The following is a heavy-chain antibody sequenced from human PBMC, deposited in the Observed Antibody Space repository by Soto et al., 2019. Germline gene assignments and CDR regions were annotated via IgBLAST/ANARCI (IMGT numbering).Heavy chain of an antibody. D-gene: IGHD6-13*01. Sequence: SETLSLTCAVYGGSFSGYYWSWIRQPPGKGLEWIGEINHSGSTNYNPSLKSRVTISVDTSKNQFSLKLSSVTAADTAVYYCARGSDGSGLQQLVRSWFDPWGQGTLVTVSS. CDR1: GGSFSGYY. J-gene: IGHJ5*02. CDR3: ARGSDGSGLQQLVRSWFDP. CDR2: INHSGST. V-gene: IGHV4-34*01.